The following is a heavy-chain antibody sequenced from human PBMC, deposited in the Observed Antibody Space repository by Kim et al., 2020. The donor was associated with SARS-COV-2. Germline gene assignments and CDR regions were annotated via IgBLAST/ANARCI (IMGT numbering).Heavy chain of an antibody. CDR1: GLTFSTYT. V-gene: IGHV3-64D*09. J-gene: IGHJ5*02. Sequence: GGSLRLSCSASGLTFSTYTMHWVRQAPGKGLEYVSSIDYNGGNTYYADSVKGRFTISRDNSKNTLYLQMTSLRIEDTAVYYCVKEGPYFYDAWGQGTLVTVSS. D-gene: IGHD3-22*01. CDR3: VKEGPYFYDA. CDR2: IDYNGGNT.